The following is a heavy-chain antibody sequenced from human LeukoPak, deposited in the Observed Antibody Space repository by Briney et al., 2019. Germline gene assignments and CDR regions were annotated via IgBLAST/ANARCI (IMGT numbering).Heavy chain of an antibody. V-gene: IGHV1-69*13. D-gene: IGHD1-20*01. J-gene: IGHJ3*02. CDR3: ARENGRITGTKDAFDI. Sequence: SVKVSCKASGGTFSSYAISWVRQAPGQGLEWMGGIIPIFGTANYAQKFQGRVTITADESTSTVYMELRSLRSDDTAVYYCARENGRITGTKDAFDIWGQGTIVTVSS. CDR2: IIPIFGTA. CDR1: GGTFSSYA.